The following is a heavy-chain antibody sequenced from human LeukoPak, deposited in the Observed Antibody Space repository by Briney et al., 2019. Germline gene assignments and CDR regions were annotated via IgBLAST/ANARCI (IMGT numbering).Heavy chain of an antibody. Sequence: PSQTLSLTCTVSGGSISSGAYYWTWIRQHPGKGLEWIGHIFYSGRTYYNPSLKSRVTISMDTSKNQFSLKLSSVTAADTAVYYCARRSEYNWCDPWGQGTLVTVSS. J-gene: IGHJ5*02. V-gene: IGHV4-31*03. CDR2: IFYSGRT. CDR1: GGSISSGAYY. CDR3: ARRSEYNWCDP.